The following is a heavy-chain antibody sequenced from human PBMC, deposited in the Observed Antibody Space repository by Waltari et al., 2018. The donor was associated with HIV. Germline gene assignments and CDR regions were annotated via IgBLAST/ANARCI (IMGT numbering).Heavy chain of an antibody. CDR1: RHTFTGYP. J-gene: IGHJ5*02. Sequence: QVQLVQSGAEVKKPGASVTVSCKASRHTFTGYPMHWVRQAPGQGLEWLGWINPNRGGTNDAQNVQGRVTMPRDTSISTAYMELSSLRSDDTAVYYCASLTVRGYRPWGQGTLVTVSS. CDR2: INPNRGGT. V-gene: IGHV1-2*02. CDR3: ASLTVRGYRP. D-gene: IGHD5-12*01.